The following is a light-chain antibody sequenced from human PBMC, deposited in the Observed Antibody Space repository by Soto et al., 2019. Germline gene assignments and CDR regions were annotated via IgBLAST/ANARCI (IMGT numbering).Light chain of an antibody. J-gene: IGLJ2*01. V-gene: IGLV2-18*02. CDR3: SSYISSRTSVV. CDR2: EVS. Sequence: QSALTQPPSVSGSPGQSVTISCTGTNSDVGSYNRVSWYQRPPGTAPKLIIYEVSNRPSGVPDRFSGSKSGNTASLTISGLQAEDEADYYCSSYISSRTSVVFGGGTQLTVL. CDR1: NSDVGSYNR.